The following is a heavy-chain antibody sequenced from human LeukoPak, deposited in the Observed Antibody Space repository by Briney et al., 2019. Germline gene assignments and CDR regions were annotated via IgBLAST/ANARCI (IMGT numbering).Heavy chain of an antibody. CDR3: ARDVGGYYYGNLEY. CDR1: GGSISSGDHY. J-gene: IGHJ1*01. V-gene: IGHV4-31*03. D-gene: IGHD3-22*01. Sequence: ASETLSLTCSVSGGSISSGDHYSSWIRQLPGKGLEWIGCISYGGSTFYNPSLKSRAAISADTSQTQFSLKLTSVTAADTAVYYCARDVGGYYYGNLEYWGQGIMVTVSS. CDR2: ISYGGST.